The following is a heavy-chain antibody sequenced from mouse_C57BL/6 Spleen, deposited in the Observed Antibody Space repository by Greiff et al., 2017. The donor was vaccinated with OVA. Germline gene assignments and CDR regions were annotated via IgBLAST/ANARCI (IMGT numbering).Heavy chain of an antibody. CDR3: ARAGSSPSYWYFDV. CDR1: GYTFTDYY. D-gene: IGHD1-1*01. J-gene: IGHJ1*03. CDR2: INPYNGGT. V-gene: IGHV1-19*01. Sequence: EVQLQQSGPVLVKPGASVKMSCKASGYTFTDYYMNWVKQSHGKSLEWIGVINPYNGGTSYNQKFKGKATLTVDKSSSTAYMELNSLTSEDSAVYYCARAGSSPSYWYFDVWGTGTTVTVSS.